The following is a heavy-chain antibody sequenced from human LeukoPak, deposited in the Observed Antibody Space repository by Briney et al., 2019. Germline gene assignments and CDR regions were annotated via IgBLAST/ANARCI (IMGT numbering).Heavy chain of an antibody. Sequence: SETLSLTCAVYGGSFSGYYWSWIRQPPGKGLEWIGYIYCSGSTNYNPSLKSRVTISVDTSKNQFSLKLSSVTAADTAVYYCARVGELSHYYYYYYMDVWGKGTTVTVSS. CDR1: GGSFSGYY. J-gene: IGHJ6*03. D-gene: IGHD3-10*01. CDR3: ARVGELSHYYYYYYMDV. V-gene: IGHV4-59*01. CDR2: IYCSGST.